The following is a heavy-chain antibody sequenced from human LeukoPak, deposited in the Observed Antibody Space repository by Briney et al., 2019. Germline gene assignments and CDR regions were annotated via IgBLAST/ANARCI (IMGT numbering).Heavy chain of an antibody. CDR2: INHSGST. D-gene: IGHD6-19*01. J-gene: IGHJ4*02. CDR3: ARAPPQWLVLRSFYYFDY. Sequence: TSETLSLTCAVYGGSFSGYYWSWIRQPPGKGLEWIGEINHSGSTNYNPSLKSRVTISVDTSKNQFSLKLSSVTAADTAVYYCARAPPQWLVLRSFYYFDYWGQGTLVTVSS. V-gene: IGHV4-34*01. CDR1: GGSFSGYY.